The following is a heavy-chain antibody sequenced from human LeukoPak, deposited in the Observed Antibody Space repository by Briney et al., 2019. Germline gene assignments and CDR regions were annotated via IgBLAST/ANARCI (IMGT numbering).Heavy chain of an antibody. Sequence: GGSLRLSCAASGFTFSSYEMNWVRQAPGKGLEWVSYISSSGSIIYYADSVKGRFTISRDNAKNSLYLQMNSLRAEDTAVYYCARGGWYGDYWGQGTLVTVSS. J-gene: IGHJ4*02. CDR3: ARGGWYGDY. V-gene: IGHV3-48*03. CDR1: GFTFSSYE. CDR2: ISSSGSII. D-gene: IGHD6-19*01.